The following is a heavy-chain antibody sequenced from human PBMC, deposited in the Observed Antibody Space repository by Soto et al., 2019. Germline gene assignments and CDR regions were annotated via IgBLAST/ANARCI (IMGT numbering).Heavy chain of an antibody. V-gene: IGHV4-59*01. J-gene: IGHJ4*02. CDR1: GGSFSNYY. CDR3: ARRWSGTDY. CDR2: VHYSGST. D-gene: IGHD3-10*01. Sequence: QVQLQESGPGLVKPSETLSLTCTVSGGSFSNYYWSWIRQSPGKGLEWIGYVHYSGSTNYNPSLKSRVTMSLDTSNNQFFLRLTSVTAADTAVYYCARRWSGTDYWGQGTLVTVSS.